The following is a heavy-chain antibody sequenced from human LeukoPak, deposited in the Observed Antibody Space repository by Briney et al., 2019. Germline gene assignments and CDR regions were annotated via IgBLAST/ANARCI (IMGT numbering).Heavy chain of an antibody. Sequence: GGSLRLSCAVSGFTSSRHWMSWVRQTPEKGLEWVANIKEDASEENYVDSGKGRFTISRDNAKNSLYLQMNSLRAEDTAVYYCAIAAGWELGYWGQGTLVTVSS. CDR2: IKEDASEE. D-gene: IGHD6-25*01. CDR3: AIAAGWELGY. V-gene: IGHV3-7*01. CDR1: GFTSSRHW. J-gene: IGHJ4*02.